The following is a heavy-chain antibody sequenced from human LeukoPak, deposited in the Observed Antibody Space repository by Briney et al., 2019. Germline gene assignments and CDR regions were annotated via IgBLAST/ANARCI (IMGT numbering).Heavy chain of an antibody. CDR2: ISSSSSDI. J-gene: IGHJ2*01. Sequence: GRSLRLSCAASGFPFSSYSMDWVRQAPGKGPEWVSSISSSSSDIYYADSVKGRFTISRDNAMNSLYLQMNSLRAEDTALYYCARDDLRWTPGYFDLWGRGTLVTVSS. D-gene: IGHD4-23*01. CDR3: ARDDLRWTPGYFDL. CDR1: GFPFSSYS. V-gene: IGHV3-21*01.